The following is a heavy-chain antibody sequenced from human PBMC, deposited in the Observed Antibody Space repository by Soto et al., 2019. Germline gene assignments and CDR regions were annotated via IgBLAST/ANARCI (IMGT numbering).Heavy chain of an antibody. CDR3: ARSETGTAYMDV. CDR1: GFTFSRYA. Sequence: PGGSLRLSCAASGFTFSRYAMHWVRQPTGKGLEWVSHIDTADDTCYADSVKGRFSTSRENANNSFYLQMNTLGAGDTAVYYCARSETGTAYMDVWGKGTTVTVSS. J-gene: IGHJ6*03. D-gene: IGHD1-7*01. V-gene: IGHV3-13*01. CDR2: IDTADDT.